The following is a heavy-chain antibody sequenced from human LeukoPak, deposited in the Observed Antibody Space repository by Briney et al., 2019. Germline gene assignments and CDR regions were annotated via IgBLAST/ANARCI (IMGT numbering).Heavy chain of an antibody. CDR1: GFTISSYE. CDR2: ISSNE. CDR3: VKGGGNSRPYFFDY. V-gene: IGHV3-NL1*01. J-gene: IGHJ4*02. Sequence: GGSLRLSCAASGFTISSYEMNWVRQAPGKGLEYVSGISSNEDSVKGRFTISRDNSKNTLYLQMSSLRAEDTAVYYCVKGGGNSRPYFFDYWGQGTLITVSS. D-gene: IGHD4-23*01.